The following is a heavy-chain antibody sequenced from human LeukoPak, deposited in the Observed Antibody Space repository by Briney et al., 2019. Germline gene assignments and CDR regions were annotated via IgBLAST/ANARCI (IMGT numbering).Heavy chain of an antibody. D-gene: IGHD3-16*01. CDR3: ARSGGNFDY. CDR2: ISTGGTTI. CDR1: GFTFSIYE. V-gene: IGHV3-48*03. J-gene: IGHJ4*02. Sequence: GGALRLSCVASGFTFSIYEMNRVRQAPGKGLEWVSYISTGGTTIHYADSVKGRFTISRDNAKNSLYLQMNSLRAEDTAVYYCARSGGNFDYWGQGTLVTVSS.